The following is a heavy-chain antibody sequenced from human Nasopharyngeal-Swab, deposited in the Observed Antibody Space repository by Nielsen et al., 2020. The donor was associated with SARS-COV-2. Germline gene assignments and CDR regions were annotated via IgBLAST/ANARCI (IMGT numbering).Heavy chain of an antibody. CDR1: GLTFSSYA. CDR2: ISGSGGST. Sequence: GGSLRLSCAASGLTFSSYAMSWVRQAPGKGLEWVSAISGSGGSTYYADSVKGRFTISRDNSKNTLYLQMNSLRAEDTAVYYCVKEILMYDILKGAFDIWGQGTMVTVSS. CDR3: VKEILMYDILKGAFDI. J-gene: IGHJ3*02. V-gene: IGHV3-23*01. D-gene: IGHD3-9*01.